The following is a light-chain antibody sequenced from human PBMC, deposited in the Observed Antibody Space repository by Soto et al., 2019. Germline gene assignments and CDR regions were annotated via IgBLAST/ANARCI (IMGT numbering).Light chain of an antibody. CDR3: QQANSFPIT. CDR1: QGISSF. V-gene: IGKV1-9*01. Sequence: IQLTQSPSSLSASVGDRVTITCRASQGISSFLAWYQQKPGKAPKLLIYAASTLQSAVPPRFSGSGSGTDFTLTVSSLQPEDFATYYCQQANSFPITFGQGTRLEIK. CDR2: AAS. J-gene: IGKJ5*01.